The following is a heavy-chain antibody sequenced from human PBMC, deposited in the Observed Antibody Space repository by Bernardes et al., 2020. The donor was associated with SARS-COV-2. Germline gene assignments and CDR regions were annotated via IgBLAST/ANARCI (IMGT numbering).Heavy chain of an antibody. V-gene: IGHV4-34*01. CDR2: TTHGGST. Sequence: ETLSLTCAVYTGSLSGSYWSWVRQSPGKGLEWIGETTHGGSTNYNPSLKSRVTISVDTSKKQFSLRVNSVSAADTAVYYCARRRYFGSERDWYFDLWGRGTLVTVSS. J-gene: IGHJ2*01. CDR3: ARRRYFGSERDWYFDL. D-gene: IGHD3-9*01. CDR1: TGSLSGSY.